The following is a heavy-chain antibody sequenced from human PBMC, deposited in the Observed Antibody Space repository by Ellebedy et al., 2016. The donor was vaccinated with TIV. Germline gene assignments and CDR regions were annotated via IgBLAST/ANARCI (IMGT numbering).Heavy chain of an antibody. CDR3: AKEAVAGSLRWFDP. V-gene: IGHV3-30-3*01. D-gene: IGHD6-19*01. CDR1: GFTFSSYA. Sequence: GESLKISCAASGFTFSSYAMHWVRQAPGKGLEWVAVISYGGSNKYYADSVKGRFTISRDNSKNTLYLQMNSLRAEGTALYYCAKEAVAGSLRWFDPWGQGTLVTVSS. J-gene: IGHJ5*02. CDR2: ISYGGSNK.